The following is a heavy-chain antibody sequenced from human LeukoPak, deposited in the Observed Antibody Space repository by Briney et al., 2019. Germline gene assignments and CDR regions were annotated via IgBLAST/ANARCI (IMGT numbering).Heavy chain of an antibody. CDR2: FDPEDGET. J-gene: IGHJ4*02. Sequence: GASVKVSCKVSGYTLTELSMHGVRQAPGKGLEWMGGFDPEDGETIYAQKFQGRVTMTEDTSTDTAYMELSSLRSEDTAVYYCAIEPPRRRSWPFDYWGQGTLVTVSS. D-gene: IGHD6-13*01. V-gene: IGHV1-24*01. CDR1: GYTLTELS. CDR3: AIEPPRRRSWPFDY.